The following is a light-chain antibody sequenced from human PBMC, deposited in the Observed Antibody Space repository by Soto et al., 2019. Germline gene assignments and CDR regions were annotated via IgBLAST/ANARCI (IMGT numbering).Light chain of an antibody. CDR1: SSDVGTYYF. CDR2: EGT. V-gene: IGLV2-14*02. Sequence: QSALTQPASVSGSLGQSITISCTGSSSDVGTYYFVSWYQQHPGKVPKLMIYEGTKRPSGVSDRFSGSKSGNTASLTISGLQAEDEAEYYCSLYTTASTYVFGTGTKLTVL. CDR3: SLYTTASTYV. J-gene: IGLJ1*01.